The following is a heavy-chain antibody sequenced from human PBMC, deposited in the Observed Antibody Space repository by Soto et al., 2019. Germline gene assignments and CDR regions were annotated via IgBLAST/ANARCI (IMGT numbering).Heavy chain of an antibody. J-gene: IGHJ4*02. D-gene: IGHD1-20*01. Sequence: ASLKVSCKASGYTFTSYAMHWVRQAPGQRLEWMGWINAGNGNTKYSQKFQGRVTITRDTSASTAYMELSSLRSEDTAVYYCASGRDRYNWNDFGYWGQGTLVTVSS. CDR3: ASGRDRYNWNDFGY. CDR1: GYTFTSYA. V-gene: IGHV1-3*01. CDR2: INAGNGNT.